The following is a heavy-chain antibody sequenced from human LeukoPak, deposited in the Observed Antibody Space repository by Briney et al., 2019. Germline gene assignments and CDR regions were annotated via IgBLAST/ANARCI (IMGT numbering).Heavy chain of an antibody. D-gene: IGHD6-19*01. CDR1: GFSFSSFA. CDR3: AKRITVAVGIYLDS. V-gene: IGHV3-23*01. Sequence: GGSLRLSCVGSGFSFSSFAMTWVRQAPGKGLEWVSTIYGGGANTFYADSVKGRFTISRDDSKNMQFLEMDSLRPEDTAAYFCAKRITVAVGIYLDSWGQGTLVTVSS. CDR2: IYGGGANT. J-gene: IGHJ4*02.